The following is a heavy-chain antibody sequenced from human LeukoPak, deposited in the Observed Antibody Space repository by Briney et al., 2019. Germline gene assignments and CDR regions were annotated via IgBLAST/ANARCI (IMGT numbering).Heavy chain of an antibody. CDR1: GFTFSSYN. Sequence: GGSLRLSCAASGFTFSSYNMTWVRQAPGKGLEWVSFITSSSSTKHHADSVKGRFTVSRDNDKNLLYLQMNSLRAEDTAVYYCARDLTDGWYYFEYWGQGTLVTVSS. CDR3: ARDLTDGWYYFEY. D-gene: IGHD5-24*01. CDR2: ITSSSSTK. V-gene: IGHV3-48*01. J-gene: IGHJ4*02.